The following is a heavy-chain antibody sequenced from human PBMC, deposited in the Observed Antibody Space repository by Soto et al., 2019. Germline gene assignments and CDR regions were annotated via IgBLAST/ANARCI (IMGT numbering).Heavy chain of an antibody. CDR1: GFTFSSYG. CDR2: ISYDGSNK. Sequence: PGGSLRLSCAASGFTFSSYGMHWVRQAPGKGLEWVAVISYDGSNKYYADSVKGRFTISRDNSKNTLYLQMNSLRAEDTAVYYCAKDDGPRWELGYFDYWGQGTLVTVSS. CDR3: AKDDGPRWELGYFDY. V-gene: IGHV3-30*18. D-gene: IGHD1-26*01. J-gene: IGHJ4*02.